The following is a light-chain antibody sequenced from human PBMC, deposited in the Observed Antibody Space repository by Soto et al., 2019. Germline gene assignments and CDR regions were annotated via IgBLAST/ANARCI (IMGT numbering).Light chain of an antibody. Sequence: QSAMTQPASVSGSPGQSITISCTGTSSDVGPYNYVYWYQQHPGKAPKLMIFEASTRPSGVSHRFSGSKSGNTASLTIPGLQDEDEADYCCTSYTSGTYVFGTGTKLPVL. CDR1: SSDVGPYNY. V-gene: IGLV2-14*01. CDR2: EAS. CDR3: TSYTSGTYV. J-gene: IGLJ1*01.